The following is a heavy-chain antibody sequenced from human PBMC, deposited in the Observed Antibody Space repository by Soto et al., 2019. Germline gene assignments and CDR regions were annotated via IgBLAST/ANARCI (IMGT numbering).Heavy chain of an antibody. CDR2: IYWNDDK. J-gene: IGHJ6*02. CDR3: AHSVTTRFYYYYGMDV. D-gene: IGHD4-17*01. CDR1: GFSLSTSGVG. V-gene: IGHV2-5*01. Sequence: SGPTLVKPTQTLTLTCTFSGFSLSTSGVGVGWIRQPPGKALEWLALIYWNDDKRYSPSLKSRLTITKDTSKNQVVLTMNNMDPVDTATYYCAHSVTTRFYYYYGMDVWGQGTTVTVSS.